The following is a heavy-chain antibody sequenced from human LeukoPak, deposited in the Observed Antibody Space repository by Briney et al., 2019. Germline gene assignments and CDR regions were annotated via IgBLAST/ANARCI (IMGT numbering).Heavy chain of an antibody. Sequence: GGSLRLSCAASGLTFSNYAMHWVRQAPGKGLEWVSLISSGGTYEYYADSMKGRFTISRDNSKNTLYLQLNSLRAEDTAVYFCAKRGVVIRVILVGFHKEAYYFDSWGQGALVTVSS. CDR2: ISSGGTYE. CDR3: AKRGVVIRVILVGFHKEAYYFDS. V-gene: IGHV3-30*01. CDR1: GLTFSNYA. J-gene: IGHJ4*02. D-gene: IGHD3-22*01.